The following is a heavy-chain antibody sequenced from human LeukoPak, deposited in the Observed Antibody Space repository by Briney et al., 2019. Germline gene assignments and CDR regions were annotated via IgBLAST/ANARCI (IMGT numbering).Heavy chain of an antibody. CDR2: ISLDGATT. V-gene: IGHV3-23*01. CDR1: GFTFSSYA. CDR3: ARAPVTSCRGAFCYPFDI. D-gene: IGHD2-15*01. J-gene: IGHJ4*02. Sequence: GGSLRLSCAASGFTFSSYAMSWVRQAPGKGLEWVSGISLDGATTYYAGSVEGRFTISRDNSKNTLYLQMNSLRADDAAVYYCARAPVTSCRGAFCYPFDIWGQGTLVTVSS.